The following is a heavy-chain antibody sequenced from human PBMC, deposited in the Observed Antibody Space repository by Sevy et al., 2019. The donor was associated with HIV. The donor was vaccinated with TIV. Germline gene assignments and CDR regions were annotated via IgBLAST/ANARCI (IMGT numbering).Heavy chain of an antibody. J-gene: IGHJ4*02. D-gene: IGHD3-3*01. CDR1: GFTFSNFY. Sequence: GGSLRLSCAASGFTFSNFYMGWIRQAPGKGLEWISSISGRDATVLYADSVKGRFTISRDNAMNSLYLQINSLRVEDTAVYYCVRDPHFDFWNGYCVNFDFWGQGTLVTVSS. V-gene: IGHV3-11*01. CDR3: VRDPHFDFWNGYCVNFDF. CDR2: ISGRDATV.